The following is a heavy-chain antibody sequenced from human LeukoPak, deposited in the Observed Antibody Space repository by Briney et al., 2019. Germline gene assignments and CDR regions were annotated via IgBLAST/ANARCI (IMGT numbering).Heavy chain of an antibody. CDR2: IYHSGST. D-gene: IGHD3-10*01. J-gene: IGHJ4*02. CDR1: GYSISSGYY. V-gene: IGHV4-38-2*02. CDR3: ASFRNYYGSGSYCRRPYFDY. Sequence: SETLSLTCTVSGYSISSGYYWGWIRPPPGKRLEWIGSIYHSGSTYYNPSLKSRVTISVDKSKNQFSLKLSSVTAADTAVYYCASFRNYYGSGSYCRRPYFDYWGQGTLVTVSS.